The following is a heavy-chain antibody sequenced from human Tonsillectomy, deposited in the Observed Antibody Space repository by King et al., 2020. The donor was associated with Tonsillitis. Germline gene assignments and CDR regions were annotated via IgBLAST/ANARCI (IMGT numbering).Heavy chain of an antibody. Sequence: QLQESGPGLVKPSETLSLTCTVSGGSISSSSYYWGWIRQPPGKGLEWIGSIYYSGSTYYNPSLKSRVTISVDTSKNQFSLKLSSVTAADTAVYYCARQGGGSYYYYGMDVWGQGTTVTVSS. CDR3: ARQGGGSYYYYGMDV. J-gene: IGHJ6*02. CDR2: IYYSGST. V-gene: IGHV4-39*07. CDR1: GGSISSSSYY. D-gene: IGHD1-26*01.